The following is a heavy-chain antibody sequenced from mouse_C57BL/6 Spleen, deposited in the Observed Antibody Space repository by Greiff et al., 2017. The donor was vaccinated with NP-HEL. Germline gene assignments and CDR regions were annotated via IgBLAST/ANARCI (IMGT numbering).Heavy chain of an antibody. V-gene: IGHV2-2*01. CDR2: IWSGGST. Sequence: VKLQQSGPGLVQPSQSLSITCTVSGFSLTSYGVHWVRQSPGKGLEWLGVIWSGGSTDYNAAFISRLSISKDNSKSQVFFKMNSLQADDTAIYYCARTGYYGSSYDYAMDYWGQGTSVTVSS. D-gene: IGHD1-1*01. J-gene: IGHJ4*01. CDR3: ARTGYYGSSYDYAMDY. CDR1: GFSLTSYG.